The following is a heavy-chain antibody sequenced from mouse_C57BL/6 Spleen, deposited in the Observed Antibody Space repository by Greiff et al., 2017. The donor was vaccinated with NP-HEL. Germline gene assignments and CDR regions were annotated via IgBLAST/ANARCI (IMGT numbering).Heavy chain of an antibody. V-gene: IGHV1-26*01. D-gene: IGHD4-1*02. Sequence: EVQLQQSGPELVKPGASVKISCKASGYTFTDYYMNWVKQSHGKSLEWIGDINPNNGGTSYNQKFKGKATLTVDKSSSTAYMELRSLTSEDSAVYYCANSQLGPFAYWGQGTLVTVSA. CDR2: INPNNGGT. CDR1: GYTFTDYY. CDR3: ANSQLGPFAY. J-gene: IGHJ3*01.